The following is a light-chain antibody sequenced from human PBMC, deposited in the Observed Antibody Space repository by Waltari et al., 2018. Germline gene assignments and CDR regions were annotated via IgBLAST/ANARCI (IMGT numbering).Light chain of an antibody. J-gene: IGKJ1*01. Sequence: DIQMTQSPSSQSASVGDRVTITCRASQSISTWLAWYQQKPGKAPKVLIYKASSLESGVPSRFSGSGSGTEFTLTISSLQPDDFATYYCQHYNSYWAFGQGTKVEIK. V-gene: IGKV1-5*03. CDR3: QHYNSYWA. CDR2: KAS. CDR1: QSISTW.